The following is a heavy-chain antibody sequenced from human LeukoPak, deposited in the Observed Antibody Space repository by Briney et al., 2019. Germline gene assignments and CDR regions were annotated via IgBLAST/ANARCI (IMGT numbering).Heavy chain of an antibody. CDR3: ARALDYYDSSGYYY. V-gene: IGHV4-61*02. Sequence: SETLSLTCTVSGGSISSSSYYWGWIRQPAGKGLEWIGRIYTSGSTNYNPSLKSRVTMSVDTSKNQFSLKLSSVTAADTAVYYCARALDYYDSSGYYYWGQGTLVTVSS. CDR1: GGSISSSSYY. J-gene: IGHJ4*02. CDR2: IYTSGST. D-gene: IGHD3-22*01.